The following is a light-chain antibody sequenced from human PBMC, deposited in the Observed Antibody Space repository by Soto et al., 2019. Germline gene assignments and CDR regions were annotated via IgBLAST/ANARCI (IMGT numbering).Light chain of an antibody. V-gene: IGLV1-47*02. CDR1: TSNIGSNF. J-gene: IGLJ3*02. CDR2: SDS. CDR3: ATWDASLSGRV. Sequence: QSVLTQPPSASGTPGQRVTISCSGSTSNIGSNFVFWYQQLPGTAPKLLIYSDSQRPSGVPDRVSGSKSGTSASRAISGLRSEDEADYYCATWDASLSGRVFGGGTKLTVL.